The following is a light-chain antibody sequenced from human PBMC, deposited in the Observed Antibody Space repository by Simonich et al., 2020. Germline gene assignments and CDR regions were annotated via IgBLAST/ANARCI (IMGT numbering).Light chain of an antibody. CDR2: GTS. V-gene: IGLV1-40*01. CDR3: QSYDSSHVV. J-gene: IGLJ2*01. Sequence: QSVLTQPPSVSGAPGQRVTISCTGSSSNIGAGYDVHGYQQLPGTAPKLLIYGTSNRPSGVPDRFSGSKSGTSASLAITGLQAEDEADYYCQSYDSSHVVFGGGTKLTVL. CDR1: SSNIGAGYD.